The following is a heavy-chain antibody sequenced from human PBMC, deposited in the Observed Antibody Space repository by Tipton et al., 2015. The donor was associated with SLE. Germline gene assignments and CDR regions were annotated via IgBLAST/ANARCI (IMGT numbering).Heavy chain of an antibody. J-gene: IGHJ3*02. CDR3: ARVQQLHALDI. V-gene: IGHV4-59*11. CDR1: GGSISSHY. Sequence: TLSLTCTVSGGSISSHYWSWIRQPPGKGLEWIGYIYYSGSTNYNPSLKSRVTISVDTSKNQFSLKLSSVTAADTAVYYCARVQQLHALDIWGQGTMVTVSS. D-gene: IGHD6-13*01. CDR2: IYYSGST.